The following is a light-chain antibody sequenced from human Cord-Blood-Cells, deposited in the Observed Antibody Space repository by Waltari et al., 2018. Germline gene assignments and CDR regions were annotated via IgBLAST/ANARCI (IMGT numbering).Light chain of an antibody. V-gene: IGKV3-20*01. CDR2: GAS. Sequence: EIVLTQSPGTLSLSPGERATLSCRASQSVSSRYLAWYQQNPGQAPRILIYGASSRATGITDRFSGSGSGTDFTLTNSRLEPDDFAAYYCHQYGSSPKLLRRMYTFGQGTKLEIK. CDR1: QSVSSRY. J-gene: IGKJ2*01. CDR3: HQYGSSPKLLRRMYT.